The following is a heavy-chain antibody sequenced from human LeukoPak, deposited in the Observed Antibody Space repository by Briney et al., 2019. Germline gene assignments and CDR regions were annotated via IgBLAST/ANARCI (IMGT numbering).Heavy chain of an antibody. CDR2: FSYDGSNK. V-gene: IGHV3-30*18. CDR1: GFTSISYG. CDR3: AKDRYYDSSGYYATDY. J-gene: IGHJ4*02. D-gene: IGHD3-22*01. Sequence: GGPLGLPLEASGFTSISYGMHWAPRAPAKGLEGWPVFSYDGSNKYYADSVKGRFTISRDNSKNTLYLQMNSLRAEDTAVYYCAKDRYYDSSGYYATDYWGQGTLVTVSS.